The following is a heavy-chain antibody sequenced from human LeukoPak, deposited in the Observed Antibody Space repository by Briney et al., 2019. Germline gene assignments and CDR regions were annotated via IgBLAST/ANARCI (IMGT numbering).Heavy chain of an antibody. Sequence: GGSLRLSCAASGFTFSSYSMNWVRQAPGKGLEWVSYISSSSSTIYYADPVKGRFTISRDNAKNSLYLQMNSLRAEDTAVYYCARDLGIAAAHWGQGTLVTVSS. D-gene: IGHD6-13*01. V-gene: IGHV3-48*01. CDR2: ISSSSSTI. J-gene: IGHJ4*02. CDR1: GFTFSSYS. CDR3: ARDLGIAAAH.